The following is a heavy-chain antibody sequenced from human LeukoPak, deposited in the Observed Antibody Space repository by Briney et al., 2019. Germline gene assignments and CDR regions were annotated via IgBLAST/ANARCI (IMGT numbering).Heavy chain of an antibody. J-gene: IGHJ4*02. CDR1: GGSFSGYY. CDR3: ARGRLVRGATYDY. V-gene: IGHV4-34*01. D-gene: IGHD3-10*01. Sequence: SETLSLTCAVYGGSFSGYYWSWIRQPPGKGLEWIGEINHSGSTNYNPSLKSRVTISVDTSKNQFSLKLSFVTAADTAVYYCARGRLVRGATYDYWGQGTLVTVSS. CDR2: INHSGST.